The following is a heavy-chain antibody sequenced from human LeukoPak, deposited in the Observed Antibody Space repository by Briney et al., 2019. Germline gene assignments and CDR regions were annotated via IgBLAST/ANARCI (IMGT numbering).Heavy chain of an antibody. V-gene: IGHV3-30*02. D-gene: IGHD5-24*01. CDR1: GFTFSIYG. Sequence: PGGSLRLSCAASGFTFSIYGMHWVRQAPGQGLQRVAFVGSDGSNKYYADSVKGRFTISRDNSKNTLYLQMNSLRAEDTAVYYCAKDPPHFRDGYNWVYWGQGTLVTVSS. J-gene: IGHJ4*02. CDR3: AKDPPHFRDGYNWVY. CDR2: VGSDGSNK.